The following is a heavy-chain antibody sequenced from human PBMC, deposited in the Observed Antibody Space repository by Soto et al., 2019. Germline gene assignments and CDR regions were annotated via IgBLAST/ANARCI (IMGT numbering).Heavy chain of an antibody. J-gene: IGHJ4*02. V-gene: IGHV3-21*01. CDR1: GFTFSSYS. CDR3: ARGALKPTPYYFDY. CDR2: ISSSSSYI. Sequence: GGSLRLSCAASGFTFSSYSMNWVRQAPGKGLEWVSSISSSSSYIYYADSVKGRFTISRDNAKNSLYLQMNSLRAEDTAVYYCARGALKPTPYYFDYWGQGTLVTVSS.